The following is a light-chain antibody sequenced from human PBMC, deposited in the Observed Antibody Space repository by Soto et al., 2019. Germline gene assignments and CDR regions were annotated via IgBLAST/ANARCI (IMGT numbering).Light chain of an antibody. CDR3: QQYNSYPYT. CDR1: QSISSW. V-gene: IGKV1-5*01. J-gene: IGKJ2*01. Sequence: DIPMTQSPSTLSASVGDRVTITCRASQSISSWLAWYQQKPGKAPKLLIYDASSLESGVPSRFSGSGSGTEFTLTISSLKPDDFATYYCQQYNSYPYTFGQGTTLEIK. CDR2: DAS.